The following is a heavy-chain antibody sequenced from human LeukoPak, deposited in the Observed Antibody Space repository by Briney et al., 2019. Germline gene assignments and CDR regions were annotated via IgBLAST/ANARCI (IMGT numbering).Heavy chain of an antibody. D-gene: IGHD3-10*01. CDR2: IYTSGST. Sequence: ASETLSLTCTVSGGSISSGSYYWSWIRQPAGKGLEWIGRIYTSGSTNYNPSLKSRVTISVDTSKNQFSLKLSSVTAADTAVYYCASYYYGSGSYFGWFDPWGQGTLVTVSS. CDR3: ASYYYGSGSYFGWFDP. V-gene: IGHV4-61*02. CDR1: GGSISSGSYY. J-gene: IGHJ5*02.